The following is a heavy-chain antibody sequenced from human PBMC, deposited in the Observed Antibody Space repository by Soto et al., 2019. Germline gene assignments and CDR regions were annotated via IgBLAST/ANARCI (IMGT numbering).Heavy chain of an antibody. CDR3: ARDTYTSSSVGYYYYGMDV. CDR2: IYYSGST. CDR1: GGSISSGGYY. V-gene: IGHV4-31*03. Sequence: QVQLQESGPGLVKPSQTLSLTCTVSGGSISSGGYYWSWIRQHPGKGLEWIGYIYYSGSTYYNPGLKSRVTISVDTSKHQCSLKLSSVTAADTAVYYCARDTYTSSSVGYYYYGMDVWGQGTTVTVSS. D-gene: IGHD6-6*01. J-gene: IGHJ6*02.